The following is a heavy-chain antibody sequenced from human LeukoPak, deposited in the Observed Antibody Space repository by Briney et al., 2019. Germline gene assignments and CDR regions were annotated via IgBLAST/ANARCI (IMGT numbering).Heavy chain of an antibody. V-gene: IGHV1-18*01. J-gene: IGHJ4*02. CDR2: ISAYNGST. CDR1: GYTFTSYG. Sequence: ASVKVSCKASGYTFTSYGISWVRQAPGQGLEWMGWISAYNGSTNYAQKLQGRVTMTTDTSTSTAYMELRSLRSDDTAVYYCARDGGGTGDAASVFDYWGQGTLVTVSS. D-gene: IGHD7-27*01. CDR3: ARDGGGTGDAASVFDY.